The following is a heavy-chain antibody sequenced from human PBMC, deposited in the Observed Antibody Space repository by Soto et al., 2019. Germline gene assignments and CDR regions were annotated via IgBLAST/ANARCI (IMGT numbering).Heavy chain of an antibody. D-gene: IGHD3-22*01. CDR2: ISGSGGST. J-gene: IGHJ4*02. Sequence: GGSLRLSCAASGFTFSSYAMSWVRQAPGKGLEWVSAISGSGGSTYYADSVKGRFTISRDNSKNTPYLQMNSLRAEDTAVYYCAKVRGYQYDSSGYCFDYWGQGTLVTVSS. CDR3: AKVRGYQYDSSGYCFDY. V-gene: IGHV3-23*01. CDR1: GFTFSSYA.